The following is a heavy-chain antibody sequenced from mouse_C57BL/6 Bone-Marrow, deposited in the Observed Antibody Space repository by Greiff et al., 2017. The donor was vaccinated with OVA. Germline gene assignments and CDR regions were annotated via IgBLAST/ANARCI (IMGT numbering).Heavy chain of an antibody. J-gene: IGHJ2*01. CDR3: ARLRRTLYYFDY. CDR1: GYTFTSYW. D-gene: IGHD2-12*01. V-gene: IGHV1-64*01. Sequence: VQLQQPGAELVKPGASVKLSCKASGYTFTSYWMHWVKQRPGHGLEWIGMIHPNSGSTNYNEKFKSKATLTVDKSSSTAYMQLSSLTSEDSAVYFCARLRRTLYYFDYWGQGTTLTVSS. CDR2: IHPNSGST.